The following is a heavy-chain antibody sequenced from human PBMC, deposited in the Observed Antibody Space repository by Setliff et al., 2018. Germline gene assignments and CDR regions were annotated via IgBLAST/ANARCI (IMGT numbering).Heavy chain of an antibody. CDR2: IKQDGSEK. V-gene: IGHV3-7*01. CDR3: AREGRVLQFLEWLGNYYYYGMDV. Sequence: GESLKISCAASGFTFSSYWMSWVRQAPGKGLEWVANIKQDGSEKYYVDSVKGRFTISRDNAKNSLYLQMNSLRAEDTAVYYCAREGRVLQFLEWLGNYYYYGMDVWGQGTTVTVSS. J-gene: IGHJ6*02. D-gene: IGHD3-3*01. CDR1: GFTFSSYW.